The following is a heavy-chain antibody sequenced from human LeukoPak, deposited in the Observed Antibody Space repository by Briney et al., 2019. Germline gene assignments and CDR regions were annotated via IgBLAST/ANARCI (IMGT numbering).Heavy chain of an antibody. CDR1: GFTFSSYE. CDR3: ARSYSSSRGTFDY. V-gene: IGHV3-48*03. Sequence: GGSLRLSCAASGFTFSSYEMNWVRQAPGKGLEWVSFITSSGNTMYYADSVKGRFTISRDNAKNSLYLQMNSLRAEDTAVYYCARSYSSSRGTFDYWGQGTLVTVSS. J-gene: IGHJ4*02. CDR2: ITSSGNTM. D-gene: IGHD6-6*01.